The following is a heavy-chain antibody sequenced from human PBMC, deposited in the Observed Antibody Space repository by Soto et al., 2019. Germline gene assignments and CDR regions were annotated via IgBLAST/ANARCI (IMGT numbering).Heavy chain of an antibody. D-gene: IGHD4-17*01. CDR1: GGSISSSNW. CDR3: AREHDYGVKRDDFDI. V-gene: IGHV4-4*02. CDR2: IYHSGST. J-gene: IGHJ3*02. Sequence: SETLSLTCAVSGGSISSSNWWSWVRQPPGKGLEWIGEIYHSGSTNYNPSLKSRVTISVDKSKNQFSLKLSSVTAADTAVYYCAREHDYGVKRDDFDIWGQGTMGTVSS.